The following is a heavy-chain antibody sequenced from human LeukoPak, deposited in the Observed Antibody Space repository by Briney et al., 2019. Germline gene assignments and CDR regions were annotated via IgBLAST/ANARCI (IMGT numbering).Heavy chain of an antibody. CDR2: INGSGGST. J-gene: IGHJ4*02. CDR3: ARGRTFDN. Sequence: GGSLRLSCAASGFTFSSYAMTWVRQAPGKGLEWVSDINGSGGSTYYADSVKGRFTISRDNSKNTLYLQMNSLRAEDTAVYYCARGRTFDNWGQGTLVTVSS. CDR1: GFTFSSYA. V-gene: IGHV3-23*01.